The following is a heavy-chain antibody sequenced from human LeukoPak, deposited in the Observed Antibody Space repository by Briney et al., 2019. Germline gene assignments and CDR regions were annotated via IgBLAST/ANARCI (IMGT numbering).Heavy chain of an antibody. V-gene: IGHV4-38-2*02. CDR1: GYSITTGHY. D-gene: IGHD5-12*01. CDR2: IFLGETT. Sequence: SETLSLTCTVSGYSITTGHYWGWIRQPPGQGLEWIASIFLGETTYYKPSLKSRLSISVDTSKNQLSLKLSSVTAADTAVYYCARGKGIVATITGGFDPWGQGTLVTVSS. J-gene: IGHJ5*02. CDR3: ARGKGIVATITGGFDP.